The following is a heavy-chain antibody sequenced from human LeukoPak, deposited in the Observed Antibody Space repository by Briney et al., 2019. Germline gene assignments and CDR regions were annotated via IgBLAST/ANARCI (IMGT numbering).Heavy chain of an antibody. CDR3: ARCGGTTRGAFDI. CDR2: IHYSGST. CDR1: GYSISSSNW. J-gene: IGHJ3*02. Sequence: SETLSLTCAASGYSISSSNWWGWIRQPPGKGLEWIGYIHYSGSTYYNPSLKSRVTMSVDASKNQFSLKLSSVTAVDTAVYYCARCGGTTRGAFDIWGQGTMVTVSS. V-gene: IGHV4-28*01. D-gene: IGHD2-15*01.